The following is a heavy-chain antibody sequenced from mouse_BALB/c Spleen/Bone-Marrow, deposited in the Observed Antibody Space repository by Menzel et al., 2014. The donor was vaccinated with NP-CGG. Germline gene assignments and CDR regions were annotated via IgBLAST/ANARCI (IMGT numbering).Heavy chain of an antibody. CDR3: VRKYGKGGDY. CDR1: GYTFTGYW. D-gene: IGHD2-10*02. Sequence: QVQLQQSGAEVVRPGASVKLSCKASGYTFTGYWMNWVKQRPGQGLEWIGMTDPSDSEIHYSPMFRDKATLTVDKSSSTAYMQLSSLTSDDSAVYYCVRKYGKGGDYWGQGTTLTVSS. V-gene: IGHV1-61*01. J-gene: IGHJ2*01. CDR2: TDPSDSEI.